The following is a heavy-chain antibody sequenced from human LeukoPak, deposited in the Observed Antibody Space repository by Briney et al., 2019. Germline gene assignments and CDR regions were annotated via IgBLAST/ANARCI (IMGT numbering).Heavy chain of an antibody. D-gene: IGHD3-3*01. CDR2: IYHSGST. V-gene: IGHV4-4*02. J-gene: IGHJ5*02. CDR3: ASSPIPFLEWLFS. Sequence: ASGTLSLTCAVSGGSISSSYWWSWVRQPPGKGLEWIGYIYHSGSTYYNPSLKSRVTISVDRSKNQFSLKLSSVTAADTAVYYCASSPIPFLEWLFSWGQGTLVTVSS. CDR1: GGSISSSYW.